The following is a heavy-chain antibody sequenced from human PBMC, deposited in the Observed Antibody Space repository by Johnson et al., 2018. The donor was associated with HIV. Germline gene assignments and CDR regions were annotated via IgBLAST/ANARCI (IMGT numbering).Heavy chain of an antibody. D-gene: IGHD3-10*01. J-gene: IGHJ3*01. CDR2: IQYDGTDK. Sequence: QVQLVESGGGLVKPGGSLRLSCAASGFTFSNAWMTWVRQAPGKGLEWISFIQYDGTDKSYADSVEGRFTISRDNSKNILYLQMHSLRPEDTGLYYCAKDGGLWSYSLDVWGQGTMVSVSS. V-gene: IGHV3-30*02. CDR1: GFTFSNAW. CDR3: AKDGGLWSYSLDV.